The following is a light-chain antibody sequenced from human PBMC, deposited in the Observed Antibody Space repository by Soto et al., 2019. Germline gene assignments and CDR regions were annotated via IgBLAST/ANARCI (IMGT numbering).Light chain of an antibody. Sequence: QPVLTQSPSASASLGASVKLTCTLSSGHSSYAIAWHQQQPEKGPRYLMKLKSDGSHSKGDGIPDRFSGSSSGAERYLTISSLQSEDEADYYCQTWGTGIRVFGGGTQLTVL. CDR2: LKSDGSH. V-gene: IGLV4-69*01. J-gene: IGLJ3*02. CDR1: SGHSSYA. CDR3: QTWGTGIRV.